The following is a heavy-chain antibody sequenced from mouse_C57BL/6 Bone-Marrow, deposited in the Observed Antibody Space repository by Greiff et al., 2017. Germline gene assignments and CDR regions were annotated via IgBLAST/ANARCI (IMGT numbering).Heavy chain of an antibody. D-gene: IGHD1-1*01. J-gene: IGHJ2*01. CDR3: ARRYYGSSSDY. CDR2: IYPRSGNT. V-gene: IGHV1-81*01. Sequence: VQVVESGAELARPGASVKLSCKASGYTFTSYGISWVKQRTGQGLEWIGEIYPRSGNTYYNEKFKGKATLTADKSSSTAYMELRSLTSEDSAVYFCARRYYGSSSDYWGQGTTLTVSS. CDR1: GYTFTSYG.